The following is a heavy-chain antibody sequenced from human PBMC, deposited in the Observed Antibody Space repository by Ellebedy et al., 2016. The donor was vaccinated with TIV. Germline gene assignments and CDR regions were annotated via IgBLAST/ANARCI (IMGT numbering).Heavy chain of an antibody. CDR2: INHSGST. J-gene: IGHJ5*02. D-gene: IGHD5-12*01. CDR3: ARRQLVMGGYDSSWFDP. CDR1: GGSFSGYY. V-gene: IGHV4-34*01. Sequence: SETLSLXCAVYGGSFSGYYWSWIRQPPGKGLEWIGEINHSGSTNYNPSLKSRVTISVDTSKNQFSLKLSSVTAADTAVYYCARRQLVMGGYDSSWFDPWGQGTLVTVSS.